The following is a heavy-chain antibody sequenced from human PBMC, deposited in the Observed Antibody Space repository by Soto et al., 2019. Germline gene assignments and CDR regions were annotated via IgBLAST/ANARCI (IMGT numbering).Heavy chain of an antibody. CDR3: ARDENIAAAGTGRPLHYYYGMDV. J-gene: IGHJ6*02. Sequence: QVQLVQSGAEVKKPGSSVKVSCKASGGTFSSYAISWVRQAPGQGLEWMGGIIPIFGTANYAQKFQGRVTITADEYTSTAYMELSSLRFEDTAVYYCARDENIAAAGTGRPLHYYYGMDVWGQGTTVTVSS. CDR2: IIPIFGTA. D-gene: IGHD6-13*01. CDR1: GGTFSSYA. V-gene: IGHV1-69*12.